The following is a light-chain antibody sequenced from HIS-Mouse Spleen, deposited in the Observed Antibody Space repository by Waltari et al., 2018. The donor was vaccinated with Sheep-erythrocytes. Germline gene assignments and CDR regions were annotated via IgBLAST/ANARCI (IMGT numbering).Light chain of an antibody. V-gene: IGLV2-23*01. CDR2: EGS. CDR3: CSYAGSSTV. CDR1: SSHVGSYNL. J-gene: IGLJ7*01. Sequence: QSALPQPASVSGSPGQSITIPCTGTSSHVGSYNLVSWYQQHPGKAPKLMIYEGSKRPSGVSNRFSGSKSGNTASLTISGLQAEDEADYYCCSYAGSSTVFGGGTQLTVL.